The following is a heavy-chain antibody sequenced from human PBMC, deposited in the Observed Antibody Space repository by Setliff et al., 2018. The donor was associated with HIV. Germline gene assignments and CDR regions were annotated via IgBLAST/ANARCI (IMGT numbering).Heavy chain of an antibody. CDR1: GDSISNNKYY. CDR2: IYYSGST. J-gene: IGHJ4*02. D-gene: IGHD6-13*01. CDR3: ARGSLYSSSSCLDY. V-gene: IGHV4-39*07. Sequence: PSETLSLTCSVSGDSISNNKYYWSWIRQPPGKGLEWIGSIYYSGSTNYNPSLKSRVTISVDTSKNQFSLKLSSVTAADTAVYYCARGSLYSSSSCLDYWGQGTLVTVSS.